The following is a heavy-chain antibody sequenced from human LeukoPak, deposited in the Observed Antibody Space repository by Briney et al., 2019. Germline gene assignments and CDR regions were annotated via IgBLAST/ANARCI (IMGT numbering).Heavy chain of an antibody. CDR2: ISYDGSNK. J-gene: IGHJ5*02. CDR3: ARGVNYGSGSYFNWFDP. V-gene: IGHV3-30*04. CDR1: GFTFSSYA. Sequence: GGSLRLSCAASGFTFSSYAMHWVRQAPGKGLEWVAVISYDGSNKYYADSVKGRFTISRDNSKNTLYLQMNSLRAEDTAVYYCARGVNYGSGSYFNWFDPWGQGTLVTVSS. D-gene: IGHD3-10*01.